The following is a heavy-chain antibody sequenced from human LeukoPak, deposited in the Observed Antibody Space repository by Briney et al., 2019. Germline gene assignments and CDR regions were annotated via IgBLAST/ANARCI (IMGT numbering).Heavy chain of an antibody. CDR3: AGGPSYYYDSRWFDP. Sequence: GGSLRLSCAASGLTFSNYAMSWVRQAPGKGLDWVSAISGTGGTTYYADSVKGRFTISRDNSKNTLYLQMNSLQAEDTAVYYCAGGPSYYYDSRWFDPWGQGTLVTVSS. J-gene: IGHJ5*02. D-gene: IGHD3-22*01. CDR2: ISGTGGTT. V-gene: IGHV3-23*01. CDR1: GLTFSNYA.